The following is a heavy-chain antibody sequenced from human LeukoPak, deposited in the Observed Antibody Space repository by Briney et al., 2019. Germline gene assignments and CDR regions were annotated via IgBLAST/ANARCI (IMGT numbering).Heavy chain of an antibody. D-gene: IGHD2-8*01. CDR3: ARVKTKKIRVSLFDY. Sequence: GASVKVSCKASGYTFTGYYMHWVRQAPGQGLEWMGWINPNSGGTNYAQQFQGRLTMTRDTSISTAYMKLSRLRSDDTAVYYCARVKTKKIRVSLFDYWGQGTL. V-gene: IGHV1-2*02. J-gene: IGHJ4*01. CDR1: GYTFTGYY. CDR2: INPNSGGT.